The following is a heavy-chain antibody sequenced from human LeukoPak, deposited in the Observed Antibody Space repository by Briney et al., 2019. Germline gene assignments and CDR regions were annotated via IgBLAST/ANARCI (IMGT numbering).Heavy chain of an antibody. CDR1: GGSISSYY. Sequence: SETLSLTCTVSGGSISSYYWSWIRQPPGKGLEWIGYIYTSGSTNYNPSLKSRVTISVDTSKNQFSLKLSSVTAADTAVYYCARHRYKYSYADYWDQGTLVTVSS. V-gene: IGHV4-4*09. CDR2: IYTSGST. CDR3: ARHRYKYSYADY. D-gene: IGHD5-18*01. J-gene: IGHJ4*02.